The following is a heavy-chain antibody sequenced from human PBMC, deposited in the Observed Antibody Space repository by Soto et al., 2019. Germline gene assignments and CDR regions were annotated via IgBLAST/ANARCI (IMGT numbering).Heavy chain of an antibody. CDR2: ISGSGGST. V-gene: IGHV3-23*01. CDR3: AKDLGYSYGHKDYYYYGMDV. Sequence: GGSLRLSCAASGFTFSSYAMSWVRQAPGKGLEWVSAISGSGGSTYYADSVKGRFTISRDNSKNTLYLQMNSLRAKDTAVYYCAKDLGYSYGHKDYYYYGMDVWGQGTTVTVSS. D-gene: IGHD5-18*01. CDR1: GFTFSSYA. J-gene: IGHJ6*02.